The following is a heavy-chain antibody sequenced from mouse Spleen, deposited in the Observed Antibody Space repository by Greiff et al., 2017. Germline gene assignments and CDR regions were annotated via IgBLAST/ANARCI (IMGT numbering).Heavy chain of an antibody. V-gene: IGHV5-17*02. D-gene: IGHD4-1*01. J-gene: IGHJ4*01. CDR3: ARFSGTGYAMDY. CDR1: GFTFSSFG. CDR2: ISSGSSTI. Sequence: EVKLMESGGGLVQPGGSRKLSCAASGFTFSSFGMHWVRQAPEKGLEWVAYISSGSSTIYYADTVKGRFTISRDNPKNTLFLQMTSLRSEDTAMYYCARFSGTGYAMDYWGQGTSVTVSS.